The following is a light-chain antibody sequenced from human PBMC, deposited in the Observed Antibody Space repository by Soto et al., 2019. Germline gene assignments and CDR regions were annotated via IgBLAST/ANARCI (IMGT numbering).Light chain of an antibody. V-gene: IGKV3-20*01. CDR3: QQYGISPRT. J-gene: IGKJ1*01. Sequence: EIVLTQSPGALSLSPGERATLSCRASQSVSSNYLAWYQQKPGQAPRLLIYGASSRATGIPDRFSGSGSGTDFTLTISRLEPEDFAVYYCQQYGISPRTFGQGTKV. CDR1: QSVSSNY. CDR2: GAS.